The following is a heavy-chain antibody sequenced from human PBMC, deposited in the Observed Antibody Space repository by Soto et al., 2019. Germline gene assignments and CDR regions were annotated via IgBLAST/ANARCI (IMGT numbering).Heavy chain of an antibody. CDR3: AKDSGSSHESVGGGLVGY. CDR2: ISYDGSNK. J-gene: IGHJ4*02. V-gene: IGHV3-30*18. Sequence: QVQLVESGGGVVQPGRSLRLSCAASGFTFSSYGMHWVRQAPGKGLEWVAVISYDGSNKYYADSVKGRFTISRDNSKNTLYLQMNSLRAEDTAVYYCAKDSGSSHESVGGGLVGYWGQGTLVTVSS. D-gene: IGHD1-26*01. CDR1: GFTFSSYG.